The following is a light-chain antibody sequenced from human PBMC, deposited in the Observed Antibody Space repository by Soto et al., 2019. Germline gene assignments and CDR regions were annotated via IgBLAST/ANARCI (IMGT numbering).Light chain of an antibody. CDR2: AAS. Sequence: DIQLTQSPSSLSASVGDRVTITCRASQGISSYLACYQPKPAKAPKLLVYAASPLQSGVPSRFSVSGSGTGFNLSIISLQLQDFLSKARQPIDSYSSNTFLQGTRL. J-gene: IGKJ5*01. CDR1: QGISSY. CDR3: QPIDSYSSNT. V-gene: IGKV1-9*01.